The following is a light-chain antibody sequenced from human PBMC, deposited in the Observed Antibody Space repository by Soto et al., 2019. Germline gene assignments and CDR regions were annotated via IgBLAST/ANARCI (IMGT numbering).Light chain of an antibody. J-gene: IGKJ4*01. CDR2: GAA. CDR3: QQSYNIQALT. Sequence: DIQITQSPSTLSSSVLYIFSMTCLSRQNIRNYLNWYQQKPGKAPKVLIYGAASLQSGVPSRFSGSGSGTNFTLTINSLQPEDYATYYCQQSYNIQALTFGGGTKVDIK. CDR1: QNIRNY. V-gene: IGKV1-39*01.